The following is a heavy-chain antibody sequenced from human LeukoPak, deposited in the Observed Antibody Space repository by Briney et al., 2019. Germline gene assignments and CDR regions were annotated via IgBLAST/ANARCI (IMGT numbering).Heavy chain of an antibody. V-gene: IGHV3-7*05. CDR3: AQGYGGS. D-gene: IGHD4-23*01. J-gene: IGHJ4*02. CDR1: GFTFGDFY. Sequence: PGGSLRLSREVSGFTFGDFYMSWVRQAPGKGLEWVATINQDGSEKNYVDSVKGRFTISRDNAKSSLFLQMNSLRAEDTALYNFAQGYGGSWGQGTPVTVSS. CDR2: INQDGSEK.